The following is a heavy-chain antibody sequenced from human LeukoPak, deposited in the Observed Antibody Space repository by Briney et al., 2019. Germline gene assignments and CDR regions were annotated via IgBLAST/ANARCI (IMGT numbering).Heavy chain of an antibody. J-gene: IGHJ4*02. Sequence: SETLSLTCAVYGGSFSGYYWSWIRQPPGKGLEWIGEINHSGSTNYNPSLKSRVTISVDTSKNQFSLKLSSVTAADTAVYYCARHARYSSGWYHLDYWGQGTLVTVSS. CDR3: ARHARYSSGWYHLDY. D-gene: IGHD6-19*01. V-gene: IGHV4-34*01. CDR2: INHSGST. CDR1: GGSFSGYY.